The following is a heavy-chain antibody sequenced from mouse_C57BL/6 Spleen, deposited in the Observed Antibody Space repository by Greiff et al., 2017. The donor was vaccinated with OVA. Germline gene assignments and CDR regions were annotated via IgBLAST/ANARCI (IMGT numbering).Heavy chain of an antibody. Sequence: EVHLVESGGGLVKPGGSLKLSCAASGFTFSSYAMSWVRQTPEKRLEWVATISDGGSYTYYPDNVTGRFTISRDNAKNNLYLQMSHLKSEDTAMYYCARGGSNYVYYYAMDYWGQGTSVTVSS. CDR3: ARGGSNYVYYYAMDY. V-gene: IGHV5-4*01. J-gene: IGHJ4*01. CDR1: GFTFSSYA. CDR2: ISDGGSYT. D-gene: IGHD2-5*01.